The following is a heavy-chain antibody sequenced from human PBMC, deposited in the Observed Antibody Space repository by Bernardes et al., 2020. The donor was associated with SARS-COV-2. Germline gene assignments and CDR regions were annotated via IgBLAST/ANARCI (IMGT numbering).Heavy chain of an antibody. D-gene: IGHD3-3*01. J-gene: IGHJ5*02. CDR3: ARGRDFWTGGAWGWFDP. V-gene: IGHV5-51*01. CDR1: GYSFASYW. Sequence: ESLKISCKGSGYSFASYWIGWVRQMPGKGLEWMGIIYPADSDTRYSPSFRGQVTISADKSISTAYLQWSSLKASDTAMYYCARGRDFWTGGAWGWFDPWGQGTLVTVSS. CDR2: IYPADSDT.